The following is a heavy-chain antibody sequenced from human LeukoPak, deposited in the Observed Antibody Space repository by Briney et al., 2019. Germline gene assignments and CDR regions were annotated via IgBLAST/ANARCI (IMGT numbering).Heavy chain of an antibody. D-gene: IGHD5-12*01. V-gene: IGHV3-48*01. CDR1: GFTFSTYS. CDR3: ARDGGYRGYDADC. CDR2: ISDSGAM. Sequence: PGGSLRLSCAASGFTFSTYSMKWVRQAPGKGLEWVSYISDSGAMYYADSVRGRFTISRENAQNLLFLQMNSLRAEDTAVYYCARDGGYRGYDADCWGQGTLVTVSS. J-gene: IGHJ4*02.